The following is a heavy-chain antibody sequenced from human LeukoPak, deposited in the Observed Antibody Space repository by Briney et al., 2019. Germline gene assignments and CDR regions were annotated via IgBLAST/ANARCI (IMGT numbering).Heavy chain of an antibody. V-gene: IGHV4-34*01. Sequence: SETLSLTCAVYGGSFSGYYWSWIRQPPGKGLEWIGEINHSGSTNYNPSLKSRVTISVDTSKNQFSLKLSSVTAADTAVYYCARISSSWGDYYMDVWGKGTTVTVSS. J-gene: IGHJ6*03. CDR2: INHSGST. D-gene: IGHD6-13*01. CDR3: ARISSSWGDYYMDV. CDR1: GGSFSGYY.